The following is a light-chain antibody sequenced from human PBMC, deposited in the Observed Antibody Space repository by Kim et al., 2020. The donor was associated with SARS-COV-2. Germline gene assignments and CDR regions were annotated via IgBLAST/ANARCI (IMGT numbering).Light chain of an antibody. CDR2: SDS. Sequence: VPPGQAARVTCSGIGVGDKYASWYQQKPGQSPVLVIYSDSRRPSGIPERFSGSNSGNTATLTISGAQAIDEADYYCQAWDNNNGVFGGGTQLTVL. V-gene: IGLV3-1*01. CDR3: QAWDNNNGV. J-gene: IGLJ3*02. CDR1: GVGDKY.